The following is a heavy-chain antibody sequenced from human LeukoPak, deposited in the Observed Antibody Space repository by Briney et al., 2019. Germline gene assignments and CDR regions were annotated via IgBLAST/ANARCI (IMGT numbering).Heavy chain of an antibody. V-gene: IGHV1-69*05. CDR2: VIPIFGTA. D-gene: IGHD2-2*01. CDR1: GGTFSSYA. Sequence: ASVKVSCKASGGTFSSYAISWVRQAPGQGLEWMGGVIPIFGTANYAQKFQGRVTITTDESTSTAYMELSSLRSEDTAVYYCAREGGYCSSTSCYELWWGYMDVWGKGTTVTVSS. CDR3: AREGGYCSSTSCYELWWGYMDV. J-gene: IGHJ6*03.